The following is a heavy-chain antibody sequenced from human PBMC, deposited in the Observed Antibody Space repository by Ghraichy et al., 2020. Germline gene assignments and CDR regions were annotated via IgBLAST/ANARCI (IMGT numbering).Heavy chain of an antibody. V-gene: IGHV3-11*06. D-gene: IGHD6-13*01. CDR3: ARSPHSSGWYWGGC. Sequence: GGSLRLSCAASGFTFSDYYMSWIRQAPGKGLEWVSYVSSGSSSYTKYADSVKGRFTISRDNAKNSLYLQMNSLRAEDTAMYYCARSPHSSGWYWGGCWGPGTLVTVSS. J-gene: IGHJ4*02. CDR1: GFTFSDYY. CDR2: VSSGSSSYT.